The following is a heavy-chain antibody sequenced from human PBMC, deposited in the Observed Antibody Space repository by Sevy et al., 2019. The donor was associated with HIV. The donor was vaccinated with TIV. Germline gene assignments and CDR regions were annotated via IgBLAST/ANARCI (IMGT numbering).Heavy chain of an antibody. CDR3: ATTKDYYDSSGCPFDY. Sequence: ASVKVSCKVSGYTLTGLSMHWVRQAPGKGLEWMGSFDPEDGEKIYAQSFQGRDTMTEDTSTDTAYMGLSSLRSEDTAVYYCATTKDYYDSSGCPFDYWGQGTQVTVSS. CDR1: GYTLTGLS. J-gene: IGHJ4*02. D-gene: IGHD3-22*01. V-gene: IGHV1-24*01. CDR2: FDPEDGEK.